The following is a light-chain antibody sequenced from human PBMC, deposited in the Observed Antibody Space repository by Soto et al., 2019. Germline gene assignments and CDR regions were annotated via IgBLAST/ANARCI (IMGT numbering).Light chain of an antibody. CDR1: RRFSST. V-gene: IGKV3-15*01. CDR3: QQYNNWPPGTIT. CDR2: GPS. Sequence: EIVMTQSPATLSVSPGDRATLSGGPSRRFSSTLAGYQQKPAQVPRLLIFGPSTRATGIPARFSGSGSGTEFTLTISSLQSEDFAVYYCQQYNNWPPGTITFGQGTRLEIK. J-gene: IGKJ5*01.